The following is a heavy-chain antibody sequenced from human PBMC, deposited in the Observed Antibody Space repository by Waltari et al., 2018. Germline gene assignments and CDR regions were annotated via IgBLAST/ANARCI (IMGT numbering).Heavy chain of an antibody. V-gene: IGHV1-69*01. J-gene: IGHJ4*02. CDR3: ARDRGYYYDSSGYCY. CDR2: IIPIFGTA. CDR1: GGTFSSYA. Sequence: QVQLVQSGAEVKKPGSSVKVSCKASGGTFSSYAISWVRQAPGQGLEWMGGIIPIFGTANYEQKVQGRVTITADESTSTAYMERSSLRSEDTAVYYCARDRGYYYDSSGYCYWGQGTLVTVSS. D-gene: IGHD3-22*01.